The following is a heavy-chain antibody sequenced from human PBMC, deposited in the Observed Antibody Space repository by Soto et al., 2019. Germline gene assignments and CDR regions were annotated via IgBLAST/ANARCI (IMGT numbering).Heavy chain of an antibody. D-gene: IGHD4-17*01. CDR1: GFTCSSYG. Sequence: QVQLVESGGGVVQPGRSLRLSCAASGFTCSSYGMHWVRQAPGKGLEWVAVIWYDGSKKYYADSVKGRFTISRDNSKNTLYLQMTSMRAADTALYYCARRATVYFLDYWGKGTLVTVSS. CDR3: ARRATVYFLDY. J-gene: IGHJ4*02. CDR2: IWYDGSKK. V-gene: IGHV3-33*01.